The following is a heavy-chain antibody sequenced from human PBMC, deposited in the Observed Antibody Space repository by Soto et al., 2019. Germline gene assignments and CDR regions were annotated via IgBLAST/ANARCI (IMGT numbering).Heavy chain of an antibody. CDR2: ISSTTNYI. Sequence: GGFLRLSCAASGFTFTRYSMNWVRQAPGKGLEWVSSISSTTNYIYYGDSMKGRFTISRDNAKNSLYLEMNSLRAEDTAVYYCARESEDLTSNFDYWGQGTLVTVSS. J-gene: IGHJ4*02. CDR3: ARESEDLTSNFDY. CDR1: GFTFTRYS. V-gene: IGHV3-21*06.